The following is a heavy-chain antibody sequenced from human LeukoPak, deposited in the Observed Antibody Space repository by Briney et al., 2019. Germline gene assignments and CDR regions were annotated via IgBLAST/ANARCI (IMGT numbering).Heavy chain of an antibody. J-gene: IGHJ4*02. CDR3: ARRLKLSSSWAYFDY. CDR2: VFSSGGT. D-gene: IGHD6-13*01. V-gene: IGHV4-59*08. Sequence: SETLSLTCTVSGGSISGYYWGWVRQPPGKGLEWIGYVFSSGGTNYNASLRSRLTISVDTSKNQFSLKLTSVTAADTAVYYCARRLKLSSSWAYFDYWGQGTPVTVSS. CDR1: GGSISGYY.